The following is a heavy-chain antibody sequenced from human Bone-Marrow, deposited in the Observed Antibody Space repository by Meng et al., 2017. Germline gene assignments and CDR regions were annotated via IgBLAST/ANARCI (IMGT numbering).Heavy chain of an antibody. CDR1: GSIFSDHW. V-gene: IGHV3-7*01. Sequence: GESLKISCSGFNCGSIFSDHWMTWVRQAPGKGLGWVANIKPDGTEKNYVDSVKGRFTISRDNAQNSLYLQMNSLRAEDTAVYYCAREAGIAAAKNWYYFDYWGQGTLVTVSS. CDR2: IKPDGTEK. J-gene: IGHJ4*02. D-gene: IGHD6-13*01. CDR3: AREAGIAAAKNWYYFDY.